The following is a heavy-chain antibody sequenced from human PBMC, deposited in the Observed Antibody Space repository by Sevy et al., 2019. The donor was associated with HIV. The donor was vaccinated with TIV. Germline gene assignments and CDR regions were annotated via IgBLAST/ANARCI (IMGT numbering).Heavy chain of an antibody. J-gene: IGHJ4*02. V-gene: IGHV4-39*01. CDR3: ARLGGLRFFDWSSLNYFDY. CDR2: VYFTGST. CDR1: GGSISSSTYY. D-gene: IGHD3-9*01. Sequence: SETLSLTCSVSGGSISSSTYYWGWIRQPPGMGLEWIGSVYFTGSTYYNPSLKSRVTISVDTSKNEFSLKVNSVTAADTAVYYCARLGGLRFFDWSSLNYFDYWGQGTLVTVSS.